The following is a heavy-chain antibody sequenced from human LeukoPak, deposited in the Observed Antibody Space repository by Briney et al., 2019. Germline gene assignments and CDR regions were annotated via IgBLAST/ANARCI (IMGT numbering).Heavy chain of an antibody. V-gene: IGHV3-21*01. Sequence: GGSLRLSCAASGFTFSSYSMNWLRQAPGKGLEWVSSISSSSSYIYYADSVKGRFTISRDNAKNSLYLQMNSLRAEDTAVYYCARARFSAASWFDPWGQGTLVTVSS. CDR2: ISSSSSYI. CDR3: ARARFSAASWFDP. D-gene: IGHD3-3*01. CDR1: GFTFSSYS. J-gene: IGHJ5*02.